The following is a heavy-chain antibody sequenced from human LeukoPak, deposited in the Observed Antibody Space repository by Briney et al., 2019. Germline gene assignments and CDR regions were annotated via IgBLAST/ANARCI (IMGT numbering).Heavy chain of an antibody. CDR1: GFTFNDHA. CDR2: ISGSGGST. CDR3: ARGGQNFDFWRFDY. V-gene: IGHV3-23*01. D-gene: IGHD3-3*01. Sequence: GGSLRLSCAGSGFTFNDHAMSWVRQAPGKGLEWVSSISGSGGSTYYADYVKGRSTISRDNSKKVVYFEMNSLRGEDTAVYFCARGGQNFDFWRFDYGGQGTLAVVSS. J-gene: IGHJ4*02.